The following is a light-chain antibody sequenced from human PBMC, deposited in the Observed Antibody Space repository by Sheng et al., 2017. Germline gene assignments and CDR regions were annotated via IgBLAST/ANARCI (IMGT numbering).Light chain of an antibody. J-gene: IGKJ1*01. CDR3: QQYGSSPRT. CDR2: GAS. Sequence: EKVMTQSPATLSVSPGERATLSCRASQSVGNKLAWYQQKPGQAPRLLIYGASSRATGIPDRFSGSGSGTDFTLTISRLEPEDFAVYYCQQYGSSPRTFGQGTKVEIK. V-gene: IGKV3-20*01. CDR1: QSVGNK.